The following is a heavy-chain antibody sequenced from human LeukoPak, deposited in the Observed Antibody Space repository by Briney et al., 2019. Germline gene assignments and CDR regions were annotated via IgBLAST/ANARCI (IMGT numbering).Heavy chain of an antibody. D-gene: IGHD3-22*01. CDR2: IYYSGST. Sequence: SETLSLTCTVSGYSISSGDYFWSWIRQHPGKGLEWIGYIYYSGSTYYNPSLKSRVAISVDTSKNQFSLTVSSVTAADTAVYYCTRDVPRSSGYPDNWGQGTLVTVSS. J-gene: IGHJ4*02. V-gene: IGHV4-30-4*02. CDR1: GYSISSGDYF. CDR3: TRDVPRSSGYPDN.